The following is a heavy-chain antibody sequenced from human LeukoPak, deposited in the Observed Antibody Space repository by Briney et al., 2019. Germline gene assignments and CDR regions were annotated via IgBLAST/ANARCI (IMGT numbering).Heavy chain of an antibody. J-gene: IGHJ3*02. V-gene: IGHV1-69*05. D-gene: IGHD4-11*01. CDR2: IIPIFGTA. CDR1: GGTFSSCA. Sequence: SVKASCKASGGTFSSCAISWVRQAPGQGLEWMGGIIPIFGTANYAQKFQGRVTITTDESTSTAYMELSSLRSEDTAVYYCARDLGSNLDAFDIWGQGTMVTVSS. CDR3: ARDLGSNLDAFDI.